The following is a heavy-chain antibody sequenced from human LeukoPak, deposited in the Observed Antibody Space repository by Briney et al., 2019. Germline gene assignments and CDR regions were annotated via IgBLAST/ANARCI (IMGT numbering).Heavy chain of an antibody. Sequence: SETLSLTCSVSGGSISSSSYYWGWIRQPPGKGLEWIGYIYYSGSTYYNPSLKSRVTMSVDTSKSQFSLRLSSVTAADTATYYCARREYYYDVFDIWGQGTMVTVSS. D-gene: IGHD3-10*01. V-gene: IGHV4-39*01. CDR2: IYYSGST. J-gene: IGHJ3*02. CDR1: GGSISSSSYY. CDR3: ARREYYYDVFDI.